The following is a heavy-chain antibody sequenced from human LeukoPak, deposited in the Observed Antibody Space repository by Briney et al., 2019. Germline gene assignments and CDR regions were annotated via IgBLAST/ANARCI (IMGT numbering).Heavy chain of an antibody. CDR3: TTDVRYFDWFEVFEH. CDR1: GFTFSNAW. J-gene: IGHJ1*01. CDR2: IKSKTDGGTT. Sequence: GGSLRLSCAASGFTFSNAWMSWVRQAPGKGLEWVGRIKSKTDGGTTDYAAPVKGRFTISRDDSKNRLYLQMNSLKTEDTAVYFCTTDVRYFDWFEVFEHWGQGTLVTVSS. D-gene: IGHD3-9*01. V-gene: IGHV3-15*01.